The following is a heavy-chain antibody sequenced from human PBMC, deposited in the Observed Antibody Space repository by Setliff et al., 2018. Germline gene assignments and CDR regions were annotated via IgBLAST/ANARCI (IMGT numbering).Heavy chain of an antibody. CDR2: IIPIFGTA. Sequence: ASVKVSCKASGGTFSSYDINWVRQAPGQGLEWMGRIIPIFGTANYAQKFQGRVTITADKSTSTAYMDLSSLRSEDTAVYYCYITYSYGLYYFDYWGQGTLVTVSS. CDR1: GGTFSSYD. V-gene: IGHV1-69*06. CDR3: YITYSYGLYYFDY. D-gene: IGHD5-18*01. J-gene: IGHJ4*02.